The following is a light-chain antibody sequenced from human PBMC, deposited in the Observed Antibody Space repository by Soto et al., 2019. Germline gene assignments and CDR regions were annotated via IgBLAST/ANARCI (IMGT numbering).Light chain of an antibody. CDR3: QQYDDGG. V-gene: IGKV3-15*01. CDR1: QNETSN. Sequence: MVMTQSPATLSVSPGERVTLSCRTSQNETSNLAWYQLKPGQTPSLLIYGTSTRAPDIPVRFSGSGSGTEFTLTITTVQSGDSAVYYCQQYDDGGFGPGTKVETK. J-gene: IGKJ1*01. CDR2: GTS.